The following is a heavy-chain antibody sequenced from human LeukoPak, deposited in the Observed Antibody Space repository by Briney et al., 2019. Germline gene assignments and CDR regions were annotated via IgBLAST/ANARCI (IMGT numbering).Heavy chain of an antibody. D-gene: IGHD3-16*01. J-gene: IGHJ3*02. V-gene: IGHV4-59*10. Sequence: SETLSLTCAVYGGSISSYYWSWIRQPAGKGLEWIGRIYTSGSTNYNPSLKSRVTMSVDTSKNQFSLKLSSVTAADTAVYYCATTRRGTPGAFDIWGQGTMVTVSS. CDR1: GGSISSYY. CDR2: IYTSGST. CDR3: ATTRRGTPGAFDI.